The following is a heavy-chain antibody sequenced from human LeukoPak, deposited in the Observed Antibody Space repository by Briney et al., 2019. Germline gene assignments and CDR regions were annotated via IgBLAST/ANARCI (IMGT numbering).Heavy chain of an antibody. Sequence: PGGSLRLSCAASGFTFSSYSMNWVRQAPGKGLEWVSSISSSSSYIYYADSVKGRFTISRDNAKNSLYLQMNSLRAEDTAVYYCARDYDYVWGSYRYFGPAPYYYYGMDVWGQGTTVTVSS. CDR2: ISSSSSYI. D-gene: IGHD3-16*02. V-gene: IGHV3-21*01. CDR3: ARDYDYVWGSYRYFGPAPYYYYGMDV. J-gene: IGHJ6*02. CDR1: GFTFSSYS.